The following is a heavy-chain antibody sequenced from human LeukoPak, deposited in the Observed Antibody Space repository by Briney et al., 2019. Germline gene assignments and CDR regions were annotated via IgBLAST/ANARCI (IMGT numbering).Heavy chain of an antibody. V-gene: IGHV5-51*01. CDR2: VYPGDSDP. CDR3: ARSYGSGSYLLILPDSFDY. D-gene: IGHD3-10*01. J-gene: IGHJ4*02. Sequence: GESLKISCEGSGYSFTSYWIGWVRQMPGKGLEWMGIVYPGDSDPRYSPSFQGQVTMSADKPISTAYLQWSSLKASDTAMYYCARSYGSGSYLLILPDSFDYWGQGTLVTVSS. CDR1: GYSFTSYW.